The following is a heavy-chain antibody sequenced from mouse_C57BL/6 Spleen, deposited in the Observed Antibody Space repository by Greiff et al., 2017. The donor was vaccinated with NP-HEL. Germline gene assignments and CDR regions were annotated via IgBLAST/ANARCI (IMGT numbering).Heavy chain of an antibody. CDR1: GYTFTDYE. CDR3: SHYSNGGFAY. CDR2: IDSETGGT. D-gene: IGHD2-5*01. J-gene: IGHJ3*01. V-gene: IGHV1-15*01. Sequence: VQLQPSGAELVRPGASVTLSCQASGYTFTDYEMHWLKQTPVHGLEWIGAIDSETGGTAYNQKFKGKARLTADKSSSTAYMELRSLTSEDSAVYYGSHYSNGGFAYWGQGTLVTVSA.